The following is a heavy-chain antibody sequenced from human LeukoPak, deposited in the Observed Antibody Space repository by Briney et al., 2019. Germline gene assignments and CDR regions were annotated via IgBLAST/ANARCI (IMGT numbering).Heavy chain of an antibody. CDR1: GFTFGSYG. CDR2: IRYDGSNK. D-gene: IGHD3-22*01. J-gene: IGHJ3*02. CDR3: AKVYYDSSGYWLSAFDI. V-gene: IGHV3-30*02. Sequence: TGGSLRLSCAASGFTFGSYGMHWVRQAPGKGLEWVAFIRYDGSNKYYADSVKGRFTISRDNSKNTLYLQMNSLRAEDTAVYYCAKVYYDSSGYWLSAFDIWGQGTMVTVSS.